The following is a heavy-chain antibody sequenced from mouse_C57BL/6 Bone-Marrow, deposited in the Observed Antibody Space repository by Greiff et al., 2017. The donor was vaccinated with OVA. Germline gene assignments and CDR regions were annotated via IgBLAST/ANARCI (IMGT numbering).Heavy chain of an antibody. V-gene: IGHV6-6*01. CDR1: GFTFSDAW. CDR3: ARHYYGSSHYAMDY. J-gene: IGHJ4*01. CDR2: IRNKANNHAT. D-gene: IGHD1-1*01. Sequence: EVKLVESGGGLVQPGGSMKLSCAASGFTFSDAWMDWVRQSPEQGLEWVAEIRNKANNHATYYAVSVKGRFTITIDDSKSSIYLQMNSLRARDTGIYYCARHYYGSSHYAMDYWGQGTSVTVSS.